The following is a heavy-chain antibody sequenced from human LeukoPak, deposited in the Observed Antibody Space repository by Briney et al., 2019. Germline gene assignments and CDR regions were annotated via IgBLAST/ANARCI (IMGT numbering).Heavy chain of an antibody. CDR3: ARCNLLFGSGGSCYSELYY. D-gene: IGHD2-15*01. V-gene: IGHV1-2*02. Sequence: GASVKVSCKASGYTFTGYYMHWVRQAPGQGLEWMGWINPNSGGTNYAQKFQGRVTMTRDTSISTAYMELSRLRSDDTAVYYCARCNLLFGSGGSCYSELYYWGQGTLVTVSS. CDR2: INPNSGGT. CDR1: GYTFTGYY. J-gene: IGHJ4*02.